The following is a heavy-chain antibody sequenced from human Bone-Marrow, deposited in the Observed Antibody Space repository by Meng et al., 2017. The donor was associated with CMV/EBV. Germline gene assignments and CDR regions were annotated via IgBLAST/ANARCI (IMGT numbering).Heavy chain of an antibody. Sequence: SETLSLTCTVSGGSISSSSYYWCWIRQPPGKGLEWIGSIYYSGTTYYNPYLRSRVTISVDTYKNQFSLKLSTVTAADTAMYYCARDSAHYDFWVSSGMDVWGQGTTVTVSS. V-gene: IGHV4-39*07. J-gene: IGHJ6*02. CDR1: GGSISSSSYY. CDR2: IYYSGTT. CDR3: ARDSAHYDFWVSSGMDV. D-gene: IGHD3-3*01.